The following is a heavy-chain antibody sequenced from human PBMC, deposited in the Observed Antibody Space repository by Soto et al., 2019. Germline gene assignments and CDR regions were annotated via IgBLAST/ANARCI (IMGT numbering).Heavy chain of an antibody. V-gene: IGHV3-48*02. CDR2: ISSSSSTI. D-gene: IGHD1-26*01. CDR3: ARGDSRSYYYYYDMDV. J-gene: IGHJ6*02. CDR1: GFTLRSYS. Sequence: EVQLVESGGGSEQPGGSLRLSCAASGFTLRSYSMNWVRQAPGKGLEWVSYISSSSSTIYYADSVKGRFTISRGNAKNSLSLQMNSIRDEDTAVYYCARGDSRSYYYYYDMDVWGQGTTVTVSS.